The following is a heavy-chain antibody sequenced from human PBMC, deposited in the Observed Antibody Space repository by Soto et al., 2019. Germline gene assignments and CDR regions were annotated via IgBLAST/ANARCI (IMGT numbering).Heavy chain of an antibody. V-gene: IGHV1-18*04. CDR1: GYSFINYG. CDR2: ISPYNGNT. CDR3: VRSQGSEAFDP. D-gene: IGHD6-25*01. Sequence: QVHLEQSGAEMTKPGASVKVSCKASGYSFINYGINWVRQAPGKRLEWMGWISPYNGNTKYAQQFQGRVTMTADTSPTPSYMELRSLRPDDTAIYFCVRSQGSEAFDPWGQGNLVTVSS. J-gene: IGHJ5*02.